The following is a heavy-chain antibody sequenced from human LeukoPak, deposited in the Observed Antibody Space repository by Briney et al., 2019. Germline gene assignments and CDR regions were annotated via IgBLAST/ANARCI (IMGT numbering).Heavy chain of an antibody. CDR3: ARKGSAYYDFWSGFSPFDY. D-gene: IGHD3-3*01. CDR2: INPNSGGT. V-gene: IGHV1-2*02. Sequence: ASVKVSCKASGYTFTGYYMHWARQAPGQGLEWMGWINPNSGGTNYAQKFQGRVTMTRDTSISTAYMELSRLRSDDTAVYYCARKGSAYYDFWSGFSPFDYWGQGTLVTVSS. J-gene: IGHJ4*02. CDR1: GYTFTGYY.